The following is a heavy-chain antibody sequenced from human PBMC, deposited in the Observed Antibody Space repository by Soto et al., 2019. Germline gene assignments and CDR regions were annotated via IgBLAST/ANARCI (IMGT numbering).Heavy chain of an antibody. CDR2: ISGSGGST. Sequence: GGSLRLSCAASGFTFSSYAMSWVRQAPGKGLEWVSAISGSGGSTYYADSVKGRFTISRDNAKNSLYLQMNSLRADDTAVYYCAKDYYDILTGYPYYYYMDVWGKGTTVTVSS. J-gene: IGHJ6*03. D-gene: IGHD3-9*01. CDR1: GFTFSSYA. V-gene: IGHV3-23*01. CDR3: AKDYYDILTGYPYYYYMDV.